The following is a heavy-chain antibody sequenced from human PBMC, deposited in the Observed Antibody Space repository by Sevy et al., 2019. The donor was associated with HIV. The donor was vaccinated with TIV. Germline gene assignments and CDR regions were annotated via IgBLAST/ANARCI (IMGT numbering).Heavy chain of an antibody. D-gene: IGHD6-13*01. J-gene: IGHJ4*02. CDR2: IYSGGST. Sequence: GGSLRLSCAASGFTVSSNYMSWVRQAPGKGLEWVSVIYSGGSTYYADSVKGRFTISRDNSKNTLNLQMNSLRAEDTAVYYCASERLGSSSWYYFDYWGQGTLVTVSS. V-gene: IGHV3-66*02. CDR1: GFTVSSNY. CDR3: ASERLGSSSWYYFDY.